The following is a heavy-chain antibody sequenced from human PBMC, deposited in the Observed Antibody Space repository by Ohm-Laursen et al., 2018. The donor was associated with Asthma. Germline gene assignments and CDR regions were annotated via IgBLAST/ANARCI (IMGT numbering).Heavy chain of an antibody. V-gene: IGHV4-31*03. CDR2: IHYSGST. D-gene: IGHD3-10*01. CDR1: GGSISSGDYY. Sequence: TLPLTCTVSGGSISSGDYYWTWIRQHPGKGLEWIGNIHYSGSTIYNPSLESRLTISVDTSKNQFSLNLSSVTAADTALYYCARDGRLRGSFDYWGQGTLVTVSS. J-gene: IGHJ4*02. CDR3: ARDGRLRGSFDY.